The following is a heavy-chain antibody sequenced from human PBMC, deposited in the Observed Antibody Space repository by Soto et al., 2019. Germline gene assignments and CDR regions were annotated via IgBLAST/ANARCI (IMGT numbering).Heavy chain of an antibody. CDR2: ISAYNGNT. V-gene: IGHV1-18*01. Sequence: GASVKVSCKASGYTFTRNGISWVRQAPGQGLEWMGWISAYNGNTNYAQKLQGRVTMTTDTSTSTAYMELRSLRSDDTAVYYCARVNTSYYYYGMDVWGQGTTVTVSS. CDR3: ARVNTSYYYYGMDV. D-gene: IGHD2-2*02. CDR1: GYTFTRNG. J-gene: IGHJ6*02.